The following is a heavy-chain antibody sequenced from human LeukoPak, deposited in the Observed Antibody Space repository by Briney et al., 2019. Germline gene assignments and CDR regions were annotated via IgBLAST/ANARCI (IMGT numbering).Heavy chain of an antibody. CDR1: GFTFTDYG. Sequence: PGGSLKLSCAASGFTFTDYGMSWVRRTPGQGLEWVASINEDGSEKYYVDSVKGRFTISRDNANNSLYLQMNSLSAEDTAVYYCARGYKANYFDFWGQGILVTVSS. J-gene: IGHJ4*02. CDR2: INEDGSEK. CDR3: ARGYKANYFDF. V-gene: IGHV3-7*04. D-gene: IGHD5-18*01.